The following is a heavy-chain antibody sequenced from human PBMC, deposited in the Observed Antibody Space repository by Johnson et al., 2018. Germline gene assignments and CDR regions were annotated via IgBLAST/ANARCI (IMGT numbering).Heavy chain of an antibody. CDR1: GFTVRSNY. CDR2: SGSGGST. CDR3: ARDKSRLVNRPYYMDV. V-gene: IGHV3-53*01. D-gene: IGHD1-14*01. J-gene: IGHJ6*03. Sequence: VQLVQSGGGLIQPGGPPRLSCAASGFTVRSNYMSWVRQAPGMGLAWVSAISGSGGSTYYADSVKGRVTISSDNSKNTLNLQMNGVLARDTAVYYCARDKSRLVNRPYYMDVWGRGTTVTVS.